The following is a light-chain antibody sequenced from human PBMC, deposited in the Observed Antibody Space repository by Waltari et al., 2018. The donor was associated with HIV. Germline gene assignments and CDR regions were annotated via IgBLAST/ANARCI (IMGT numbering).Light chain of an antibody. V-gene: IGLV2-11*01. Sequence: QSALTQPRSVSGSPGQSVTIPCTGTRRDVGGYNYVPWYQQHPGKVPKLMIYDVSKRPSGVPDRFSGSKSGNTASLTISGLQAEDEADYYCCSYAGSSYVFGTGTKVTVL. CDR2: DVS. CDR1: RRDVGGYNY. CDR3: CSYAGSSYV. J-gene: IGLJ1*01.